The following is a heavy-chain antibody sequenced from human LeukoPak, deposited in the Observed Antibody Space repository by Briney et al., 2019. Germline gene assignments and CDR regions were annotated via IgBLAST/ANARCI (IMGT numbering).Heavy chain of an antibody. CDR1: GFTFSSYG. CDR2: IWYDGSNK. J-gene: IGHJ4*02. V-gene: IGHV3-33*01. CDR3: ARDSGLYGSGSYSGY. Sequence: GGSLRLSCAASGFTFSSYGMHWVRQAPGKGLEWVAVIWYDGSNKYYADSVKGRFTISRDNSKNTLYLQMNSLRAEDTAVYYCARDSGLYGSGSYSGYWGQGTLVTVSS. D-gene: IGHD3-10*01.